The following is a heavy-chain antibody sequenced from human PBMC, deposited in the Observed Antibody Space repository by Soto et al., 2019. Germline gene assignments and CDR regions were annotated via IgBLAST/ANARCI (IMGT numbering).Heavy chain of an antibody. CDR3: ARDFRSRYCSSTSCSYYYYYGMDV. CDR2: ISSSSSYI. D-gene: IGHD2-2*01. V-gene: IGHV3-21*01. J-gene: IGHJ6*02. CDR1: GFTFSSYS. Sequence: GGSLRLSCAASGFTFSSYSMNWVRQAPGKGLEWVSSISSSSSYIYYADSVKGRFTISRDNAKNSLYLQMNSLRAEDTAVYYCARDFRSRYCSSTSCSYYYYYGMDVWGQGTTVTVSS.